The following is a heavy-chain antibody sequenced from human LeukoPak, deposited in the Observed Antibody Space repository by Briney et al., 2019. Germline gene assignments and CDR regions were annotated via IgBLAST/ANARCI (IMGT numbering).Heavy chain of an antibody. CDR2: IYYSGST. CDR3: ARLNSGSYLNLDY. CDR1: GGSISRYY. D-gene: IGHD1-26*01. V-gene: IGHV4-59*01. Sequence: PSETLSLTCTVSGGSISRYYWSWIRQPPGKGLEWIGYIYYSGSTNYNPSLKSRVTISVDTSKNQFSLKLSSVTAADTAVYYCARLNSGSYLNLDYWGQGTLVTVSS. J-gene: IGHJ4*02.